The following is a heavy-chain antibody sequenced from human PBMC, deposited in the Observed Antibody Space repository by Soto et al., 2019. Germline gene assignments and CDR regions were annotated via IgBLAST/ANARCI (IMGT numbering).Heavy chain of an antibody. D-gene: IGHD6-13*01. J-gene: IGHJ4*02. CDR3: ARDSGAKLSSS. V-gene: IGHV1-69*13. CDR2: IVPIYRTA. Sequence: SVKVSCKASGGTFSSYRFNWVRQARGQGLEWLGGIVPIYRTADYAQKFQGRVTITADESTRTVYMELSSLKSQDTALYYCARDSGAKLSSSWGQGTLVTVSS. CDR1: GGTFSSYR.